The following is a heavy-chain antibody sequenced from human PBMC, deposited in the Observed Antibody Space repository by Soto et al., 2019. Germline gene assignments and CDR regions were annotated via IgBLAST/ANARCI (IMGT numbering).Heavy chain of an antibody. V-gene: IGHV4-31*03. CDR3: ARALVTIFGVVNGMDV. CDR2: IYYSGST. Sequence: PSETLSLTCTVSGGSISSGGYYWSWIRQHPGKGLEWIGYIYYSGSTYYNPSLKSRVTISVDTSKNQFSLKLSSVTAADTAVYYCARALVTIFGVVNGMDVWGQGPTVTVSS. J-gene: IGHJ6*02. D-gene: IGHD3-3*01. CDR1: GGSISSGGYY.